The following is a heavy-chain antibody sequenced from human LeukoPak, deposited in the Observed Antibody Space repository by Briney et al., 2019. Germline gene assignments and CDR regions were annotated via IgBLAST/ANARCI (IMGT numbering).Heavy chain of an antibody. CDR3: ARGIRSRSSGDY. CDR1: GGSFSGYY. D-gene: IGHD6-19*01. J-gene: IGHJ4*02. V-gene: IGHV4-34*01. Sequence: PSETLSLTCAVYGGSFSGYYWSWIRQPPGKGLEWIGEINHSRSTNYNPSLKSRVTISVDTSKNQFSLKLSSVTAADTAVYYCARGIRSRSSGDYWGQGTLVTVSS. CDR2: INHSRST.